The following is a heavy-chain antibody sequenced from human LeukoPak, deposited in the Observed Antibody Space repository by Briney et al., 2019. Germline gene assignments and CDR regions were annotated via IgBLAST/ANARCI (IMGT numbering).Heavy chain of an antibody. CDR1: GFTFGSYA. Sequence: PGGSLRLSCAASGFTFGSYAMSWVRQAPGKGLEWVSGISGSGASTYYADSVKGRFTIPRDNSKNTLYLQMNSLRAEDTAVYYCAKSLGGYDCWGQGTLVTVSS. CDR2: ISGSGAST. CDR3: AKSLGGYDC. J-gene: IGHJ4*02. D-gene: IGHD5-12*01. V-gene: IGHV3-23*01.